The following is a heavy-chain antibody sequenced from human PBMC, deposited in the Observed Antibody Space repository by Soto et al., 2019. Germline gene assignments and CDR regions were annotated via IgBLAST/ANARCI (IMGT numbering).Heavy chain of an antibody. Sequence: SVKVSCKASGGTFSSYTISWVRQAPGQGLEWMGRIIPILGIANYAQKFQGRVTITADKSTSTAYMELSSLRSEDTAVYYCARGLAAAGTGWGFHAFDIWGQGTMVTVSS. CDR1: GGTFSSYT. V-gene: IGHV1-69*02. J-gene: IGHJ3*02. CDR3: ARGLAAAGTGWGFHAFDI. CDR2: IIPILGIA. D-gene: IGHD6-13*01.